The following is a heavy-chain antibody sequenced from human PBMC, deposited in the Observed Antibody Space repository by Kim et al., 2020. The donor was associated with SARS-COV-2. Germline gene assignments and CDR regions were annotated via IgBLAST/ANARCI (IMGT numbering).Heavy chain of an antibody. CDR1: GFTFSSYA. CDR3: AKASITMIVVAPDY. Sequence: GGSLRLSCAASGFTFSSYAMSWVRQAPGKGLEWVSAISGSGGSTYYADSVKGRFTISRDNSKNTLYLQMNSLRAEHTAVYYCAKASITMIVVAPDYWGQGTLVTVSS. D-gene: IGHD3-22*01. V-gene: IGHV3-23*01. J-gene: IGHJ4*02. CDR2: ISGSGGST.